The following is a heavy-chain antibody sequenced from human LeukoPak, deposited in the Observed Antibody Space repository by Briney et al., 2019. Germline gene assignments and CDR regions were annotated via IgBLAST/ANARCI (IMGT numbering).Heavy chain of an antibody. D-gene: IGHD2-2*01. CDR3: AKDQGYCSSTSCYVDAFDI. Sequence: GGSLRLSCAASGFTFTTYAMSWVRQAPGKGLEWVSTISDSGASTYYADSVKGRFTISRDNSKNTLYLQMNSLRAEDTAVYYCAKDQGYCSSTSCYVDAFDIWGQGTMVTVSS. V-gene: IGHV3-23*01. J-gene: IGHJ3*02. CDR1: GFTFTTYA. CDR2: ISDSGAST.